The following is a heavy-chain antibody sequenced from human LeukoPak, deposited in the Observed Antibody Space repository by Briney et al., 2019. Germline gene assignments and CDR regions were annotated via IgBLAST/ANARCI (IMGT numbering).Heavy chain of an antibody. Sequence: ASVKVSCKASGYTFTGYYMHWVRQAPGQGLEWMGWINPNSGGTNYAQKFQGRVTMTRDTSISTAYMELSRLRSDDTAVYYCARERVAAPNWFDPWSQGTLVTVSS. CDR1: GYTFTGYY. V-gene: IGHV1-2*02. CDR3: ARERVAAPNWFDP. D-gene: IGHD2-15*01. CDR2: INPNSGGT. J-gene: IGHJ5*02.